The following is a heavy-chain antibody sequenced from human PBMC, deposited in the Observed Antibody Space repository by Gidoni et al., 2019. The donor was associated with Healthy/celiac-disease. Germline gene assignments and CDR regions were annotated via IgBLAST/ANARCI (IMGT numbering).Heavy chain of an antibody. CDR3: VILPLRLGELSPPGYYGMDV. CDR1: VFTFSSHS. CDR2: ISSSSSYI. Sequence: EVQLVESGGGLVKPGGSLRLSCAASVFTFSSHSMNWVRQAPGKGLEWVSSISSSSSYIYYADSVKGRFTISRDNAKNSLYLQMNSLRAEDTAVYYCVILPLRLGELSPPGYYGMDVWGQGTTVTVSS. V-gene: IGHV3-21*01. J-gene: IGHJ6*02. D-gene: IGHD3-16*02.